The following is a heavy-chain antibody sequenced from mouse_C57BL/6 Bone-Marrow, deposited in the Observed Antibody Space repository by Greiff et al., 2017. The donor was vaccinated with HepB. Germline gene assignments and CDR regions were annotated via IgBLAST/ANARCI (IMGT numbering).Heavy chain of an antibody. CDR3: ARSRWLLQFAY. Sequence: QVQLQQSGAELVRPGASVKLSCKASGYTFTDYYINWVKQRPGQGLEWIARIYPGSGNTYYNEKFKGKATLTAEKSSSTAYMQLSSLTSEDSAVYFCARSRWLLQFAYWGQGTLVTVSA. CDR1: GYTFTDYY. CDR2: IYPGSGNT. V-gene: IGHV1-76*01. D-gene: IGHD2-3*01. J-gene: IGHJ3*01.